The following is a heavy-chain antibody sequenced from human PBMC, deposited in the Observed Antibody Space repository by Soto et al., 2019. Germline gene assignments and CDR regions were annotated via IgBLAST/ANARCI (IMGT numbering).Heavy chain of an antibody. CDR2: IKSKTDGGTT. Sequence: GGSLRLSCAASGFTFSNAWMSWVRQAPGKGLEWVGRIKSKTDGGTTDYAAPVKGRFTISRDDSKNTLYLQMNSLKTEDTAVYYCAKDSAGGQLWDYYYYGMDVWGQGTTVTVSS. V-gene: IGHV3-15*01. J-gene: IGHJ6*02. D-gene: IGHD5-18*01. CDR3: AKDSAGGQLWDYYYYGMDV. CDR1: GFTFSNAW.